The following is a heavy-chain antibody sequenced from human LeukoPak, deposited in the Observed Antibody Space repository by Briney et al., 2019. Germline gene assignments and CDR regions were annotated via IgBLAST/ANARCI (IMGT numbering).Heavy chain of an antibody. D-gene: IGHD6-19*01. Sequence: PSETLSVTRTVSLGSISSYYWSSIPQPAGKGLEWIGRIYTSGSTNYNPSLKSRVTMSVDTSKNQFSLKLSSVTAADTAVYYCAREQWLVLGPYYFDYWGQGTLVTVSS. CDR1: LGSISSYY. CDR3: AREQWLVLGPYYFDY. CDR2: IYTSGST. J-gene: IGHJ4*02. V-gene: IGHV4-4*07.